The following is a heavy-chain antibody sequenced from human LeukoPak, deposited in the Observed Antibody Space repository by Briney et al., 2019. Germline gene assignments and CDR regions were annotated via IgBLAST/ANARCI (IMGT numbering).Heavy chain of an antibody. CDR1: GYTFTAYY. CDR2: INPSSGDT. Sequence: ASVKVSCKASGYTFTAYYIHWVRQAPRQGLEWMGWINPSSGDTDYAQKFQGRVTMTRDTSISTTYMELSRLASDDTAIYYCARDRTASWYGGEDYWGQGTLVTVSS. J-gene: IGHJ4*02. CDR3: ARDRTASWYGGEDY. D-gene: IGHD6-13*01. V-gene: IGHV1-2*02.